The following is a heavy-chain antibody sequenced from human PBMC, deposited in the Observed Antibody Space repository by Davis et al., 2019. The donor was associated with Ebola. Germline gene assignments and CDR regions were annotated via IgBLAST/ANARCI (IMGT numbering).Heavy chain of an antibody. Sequence: ASVKVSCKASGYTFTSYDINWVRQPTGQGLEWMGWMNPNSGNTGYAQQFQGRVTITRNTSISTAYMELSSLRSEDTAVYYCARVKFVVPAALDNWFDPWGQGTLVTVSS. J-gene: IGHJ5*02. CDR1: GYTFTSYD. D-gene: IGHD2-2*01. V-gene: IGHV1-8*03. CDR2: MNPNSGNT. CDR3: ARVKFVVPAALDNWFDP.